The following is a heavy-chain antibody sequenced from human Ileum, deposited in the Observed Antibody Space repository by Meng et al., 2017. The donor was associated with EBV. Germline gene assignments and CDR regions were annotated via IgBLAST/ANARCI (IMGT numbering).Heavy chain of an antibody. Sequence: VDLEEWGPVLACVSGSLSVNWAVCGVSIGGSDWLCWVGVPRGKLLEWIGAVYADGATYYHPYLKSRVIISLDKSKNEVNLHLNSMTAADTAVYLCASSSRIVRGLDYWGQGTLVTVSS. V-gene: IGHV4-4*02. D-gene: IGHD3-10*01. CDR2: VYADGAT. CDR3: ASSSRIVRGLDY. CDR1: GVSIGGSDW. J-gene: IGHJ4*02.